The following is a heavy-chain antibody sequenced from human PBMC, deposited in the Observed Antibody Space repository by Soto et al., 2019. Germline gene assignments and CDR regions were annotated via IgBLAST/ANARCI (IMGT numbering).Heavy chain of an antibody. CDR2: IYPSGST. V-gene: IGHV4-30-2*01. J-gene: IGHJ5*02. Sequence: PSETLSLTCAVSGGSISGGAYSWSWIRQPPGRGLEYIGYIYPSGSTYYNPSLKRRVSLSVDRSKNQFSLNLTSVTAADTAVYYCASYDRTSGNNWFDNWGQGALVTVSS. D-gene: IGHD3-22*01. CDR1: GGSISGGAYS. CDR3: ASYDRTSGNNWFDN.